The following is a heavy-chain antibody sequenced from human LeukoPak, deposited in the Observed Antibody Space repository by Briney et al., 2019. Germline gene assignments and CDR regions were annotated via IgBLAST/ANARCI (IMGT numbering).Heavy chain of an antibody. Sequence: KPSETLSLTCIVSGGSISSSSYYWGWIRQPPGKGLEWIASIYYSGSTYYNPSLKSRVTISVDTSKNQFSLKLSSVTAADTAVYYCARLNPIKTVWELPFEGYWGQGTLVTVSS. CDR1: GGSISSSSYY. CDR3: ARLNPIKTVWELPFEGY. CDR2: IYYSGST. J-gene: IGHJ4*02. V-gene: IGHV4-39*01. D-gene: IGHD1-26*01.